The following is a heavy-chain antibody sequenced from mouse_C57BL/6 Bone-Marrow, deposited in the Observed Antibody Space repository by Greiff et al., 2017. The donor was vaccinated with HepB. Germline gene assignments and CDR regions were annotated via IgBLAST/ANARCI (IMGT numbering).Heavy chain of an antibody. CDR1: GFNIKDDY. D-gene: IGHD2-5*01. Sequence: EVQVVESGAELVRPGASVKLSCTASGFNIKDDYMHWVKQRPEQGLEWIGWIDPENGDTEYASKFQGKATITADTSSNTAYLQLSSLTSEDTAVYYCTTVYSNYAMDYWGQGTSVTVSS. CDR2: IDPENGDT. V-gene: IGHV14-4*01. CDR3: TTVYSNYAMDY. J-gene: IGHJ4*01.